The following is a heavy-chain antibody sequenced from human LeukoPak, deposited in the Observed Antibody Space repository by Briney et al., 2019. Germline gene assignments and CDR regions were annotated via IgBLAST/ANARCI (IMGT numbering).Heavy chain of an antibody. V-gene: IGHV4-30-4*01. CDR1: GGSISSGDYY. J-gene: IGHJ5*02. D-gene: IGHD3-10*01. CDR2: IYYSGST. CDR3: AMTGIWSAANWFDP. Sequence: SETLSLTCTVSGGSISSGDYYWSWMRQPPGKGLEWIGYIYYSGSTYYNPSLKSRVTISVDTSKNQFSLKLSSVTAADTAVYYCAMTGIWSAANWFDPWGQGTLVTVSS.